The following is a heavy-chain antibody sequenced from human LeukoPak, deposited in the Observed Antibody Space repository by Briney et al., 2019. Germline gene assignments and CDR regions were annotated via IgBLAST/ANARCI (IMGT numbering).Heavy chain of an antibody. D-gene: IGHD2-21*01. CDR1: GYTFTNYG. Sequence: ASVKVSCKSSGYTFTNYGISWVRQAPGQGLEWMGWISAYNGNTNYAQKIQGRVTMTTDTSTNTAYMELRSLRSDDTAVYYCARDGGYWPYLDYWGQGTLVTVSS. CDR2: ISAYNGNT. J-gene: IGHJ4*02. CDR3: ARDGGYWPYLDY. V-gene: IGHV1-18*01.